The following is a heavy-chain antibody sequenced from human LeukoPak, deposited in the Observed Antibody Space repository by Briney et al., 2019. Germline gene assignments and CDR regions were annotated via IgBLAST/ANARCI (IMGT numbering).Heavy chain of an antibody. V-gene: IGHV1-8*01. CDR3: ARVGPYCGGDCYTRIPNWFDP. CDR2: MNPNSGNT. CDR1: GYTFTSYD. D-gene: IGHD2-21*02. Sequence: ASVKVSCKASGYTFTSYDIHWVRQATGQGLEWMEWMNPNSGNTGYAQKFQGRVTMTRNTSINTAYLELSSLRSDDTAVYYCARVGPYCGGDCYTRIPNWFDPWGQGILVTVSS. J-gene: IGHJ5*02.